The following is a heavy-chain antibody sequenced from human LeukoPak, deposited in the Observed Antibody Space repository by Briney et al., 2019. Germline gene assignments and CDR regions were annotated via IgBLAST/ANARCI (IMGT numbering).Heavy chain of an antibody. J-gene: IGHJ5*02. CDR1: GGSISSSSYY. CDR2: IYYSGST. Sequence: TSETLSLTCTVSGGSISSSSYYWGWIRQPPGKGLEWIGSIYYSGSTYYNPSLKSRVTISVDTSKNQFSLKLSSATAADTAVYYCASRITIFERGPAAPFDPWGQGTLVTVSS. CDR3: ASRITIFERGPAAPFDP. V-gene: IGHV4-39*01. D-gene: IGHD3-9*01.